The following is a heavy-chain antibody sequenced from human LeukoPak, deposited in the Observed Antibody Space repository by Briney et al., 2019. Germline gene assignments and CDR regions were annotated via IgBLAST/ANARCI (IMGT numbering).Heavy chain of an antibody. Sequence: GGSLRLSCAASGFTFADYAMHWVRQAPGKGLEWVSLISGDGGSTYYADSVKGRFTISRDNSKNSLYLQMNSLRTEDTALYFCATDITAYYYGSSGYSLYAFDIWGQGTMVTVSS. J-gene: IGHJ3*02. V-gene: IGHV3-43*02. CDR1: GFTFADYA. CDR3: ATDITAYYYGSSGYSLYAFDI. D-gene: IGHD3-22*01. CDR2: ISGDGGST.